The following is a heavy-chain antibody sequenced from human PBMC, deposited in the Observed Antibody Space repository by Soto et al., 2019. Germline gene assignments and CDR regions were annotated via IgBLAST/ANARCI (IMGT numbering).Heavy chain of an antibody. CDR1: GFTFSTFW. V-gene: IGHV3-74*01. J-gene: IGHJ4*02. CDR3: ARDFEY. CDR2: VNSDGSST. Sequence: EVQLVESGGGLVQPGGSLRLSCEASGFTFSTFWMHWVRQAPGKGLVWVSRVNSDGSSTYYADSVKGRVTISRDNAKNTLYLQLNSLRPVDTAVYYCARDFEYWGQGTLVTVSS.